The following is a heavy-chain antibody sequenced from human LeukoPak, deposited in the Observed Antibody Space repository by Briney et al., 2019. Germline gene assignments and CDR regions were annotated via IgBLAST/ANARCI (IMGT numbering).Heavy chain of an antibody. D-gene: IGHD2-2*01. CDR3: ARHLGCRRISCPDDGFAM. CDR2: IYYSGST. Sequence: SETLSLTCTVSGDSISTNNYYWGWIRQPPGKGLEWIGSIYYSGSTNYNPSLKSRVTISVDTSKNQFSLKVSSVTAADTAVYYCARHLGCRRISCPDDGFAMWGQGTMVTVSS. V-gene: IGHV4-39*01. J-gene: IGHJ3*02. CDR1: GDSISTNNYY.